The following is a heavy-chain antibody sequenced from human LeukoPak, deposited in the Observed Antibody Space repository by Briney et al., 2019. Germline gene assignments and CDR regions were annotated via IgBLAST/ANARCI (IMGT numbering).Heavy chain of an antibody. CDR2: INCNSGGT. Sequence: APVKVSCKASGYTFTGYYLHWVRQAPGQGLEWMGWINCNSGGTKTAQKFQDRVTMTRDTSITTVYMDLSSLRYDDTAVYYCARDLATVATPYFDYWGQGSLVTVSS. CDR3: ARDLATVATPYFDY. J-gene: IGHJ4*02. CDR1: GYTFTGYY. V-gene: IGHV1-2*02. D-gene: IGHD4-23*01.